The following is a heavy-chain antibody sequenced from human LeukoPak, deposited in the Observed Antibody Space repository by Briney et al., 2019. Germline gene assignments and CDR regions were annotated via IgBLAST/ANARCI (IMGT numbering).Heavy chain of an antibody. CDR2: IYTSGST. Sequence: SETLSLTCTVSGDSISTYYWSWIRQPAGKGLEWIGRIYTSGSTNYNPSLKSRVTMSVDTSKNQFSLKLSSVTAADTAVYYCARDLYWELLPDYWGQGTLVTVSS. J-gene: IGHJ4*02. CDR1: GDSISTYY. V-gene: IGHV4-4*07. D-gene: IGHD1-26*01. CDR3: ARDLYWELLPDY.